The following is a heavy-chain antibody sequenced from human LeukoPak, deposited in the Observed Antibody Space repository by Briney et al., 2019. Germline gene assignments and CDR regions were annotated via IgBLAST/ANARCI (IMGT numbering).Heavy chain of an antibody. CDR1: GYSISSGYY. V-gene: IGHV4-38-2*02. J-gene: IGHJ5*02. CDR3: AEGVQPTGLGSSWFDP. Sequence: SETLSLTCTVSGYSISSGYYWGWIRQPPGKGLEWIGSIYHSGSTYHNPSLKSRVTISVDTSKNQFSLKLSSVTAADTAVYYCAEGVQPTGLGSSWFDPWGQGTLVTVSS. CDR2: IYHSGST. D-gene: IGHD6-13*01.